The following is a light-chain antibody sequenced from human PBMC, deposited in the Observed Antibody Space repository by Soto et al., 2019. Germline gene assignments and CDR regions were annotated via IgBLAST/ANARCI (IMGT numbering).Light chain of an antibody. J-gene: IGKJ1*01. CDR1: QDISNY. CDR2: AAS. CDR3: QKYNSAPWT. V-gene: IGKV1-27*01. Sequence: DIPMTQSPSSLSASVGDRVTITCRASQDISNYLDWYQQRPGKVPKLLIYAASTLQSGVPSRFSGSGSGTDFTLTISSLQPEDVATYYCQKYNSAPWTFGQGTKVEIK.